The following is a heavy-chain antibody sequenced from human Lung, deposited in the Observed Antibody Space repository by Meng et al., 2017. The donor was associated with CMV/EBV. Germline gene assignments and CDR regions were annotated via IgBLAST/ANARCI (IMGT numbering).Heavy chain of an antibody. J-gene: IGHJ3*01. CDR3: ARDLVGYDDFDV. Sequence: ASXXVSXKASGYTFITYYIHWVRQAPGQGLEWMGRINPDGGTTTYSQKFQGGVTLTSDTSTNTVYMELSRLRYEDTAVYYCARDLVGYDDFDVWGQGTMVTVSS. CDR1: GYTFITYY. V-gene: IGHV1-46*01. D-gene: IGHD3-22*01. CDR2: INPDGGTT.